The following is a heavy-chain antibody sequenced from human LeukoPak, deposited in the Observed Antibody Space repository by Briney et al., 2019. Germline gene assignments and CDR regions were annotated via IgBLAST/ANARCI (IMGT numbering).Heavy chain of an antibody. V-gene: IGHV1-69*13. Sequence: SVKVSFKASGGTFSSYAISWVRQAPGQGLEWMGWIIPLFGTTNYAQNLQDRLTITADESTSTAYMELSSLRSEDTAVYYCVKDLSGSFSFDQWGQGTLVTVSS. D-gene: IGHD1-26*01. CDR3: VKDLSGSFSFDQ. CDR1: GGTFSSYA. J-gene: IGHJ4*02. CDR2: IIPLFGTT.